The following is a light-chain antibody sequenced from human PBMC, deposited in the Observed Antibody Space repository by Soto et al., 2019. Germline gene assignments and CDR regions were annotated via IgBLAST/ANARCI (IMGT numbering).Light chain of an antibody. J-gene: IGKJ1*01. Sequence: DIQMTQAPSSLSASVGDRATLTCRASQSVAGYLNWYQQKPGGAPHLLIYAASTLQSGVPSRFSGSGSATDFKLTISSLQPEDVATYYCQQRYTSSWTFGPGTKVDIK. V-gene: IGKV1-39*01. CDR2: AAS. CDR1: QSVAGY. CDR3: QQRYTSSWT.